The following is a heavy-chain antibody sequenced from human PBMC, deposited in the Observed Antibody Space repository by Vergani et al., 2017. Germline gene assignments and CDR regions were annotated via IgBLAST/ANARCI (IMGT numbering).Heavy chain of an antibody. CDR2: IYPSDSYT. J-gene: IGHJ6*02. CDR3: ASGEAQLVPYYYGMDV. Sequence: EVQLVQSGAEVKKPGESLRISCKGSGYSFTSYWISWVRQMPGKGLEWMGRIYPSDSYTNYSPSFQGHVTISADKSISTAYLQWSSLKASDTAMYYCASGEAQLVPYYYGMDVWGQGTTVTVSS. V-gene: IGHV5-10-1*03. D-gene: IGHD6-13*01. CDR1: GYSFTSYW.